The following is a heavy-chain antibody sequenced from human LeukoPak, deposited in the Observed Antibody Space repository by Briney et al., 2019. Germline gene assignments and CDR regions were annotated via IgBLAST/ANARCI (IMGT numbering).Heavy chain of an antibody. V-gene: IGHV4-39*07. CDR1: GGSISSSSYY. D-gene: IGHD3-9*01. CDR2: IYYSGST. Sequence: PSETLSLTCTVSGGSISSSSYYWGWIRQPPGKGLEWIGSIYYSGSTYYNPSLKSRVTISVDTSKNQFSLKLSSVTAADTAVYYCARGDYDILTGYYIRYWGQGTLVTVSS. CDR3: ARGDYDILTGYYIRY. J-gene: IGHJ4*02.